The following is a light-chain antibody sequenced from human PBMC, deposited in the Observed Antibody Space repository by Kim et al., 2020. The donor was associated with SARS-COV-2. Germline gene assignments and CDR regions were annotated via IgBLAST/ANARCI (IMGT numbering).Light chain of an antibody. J-gene: IGKJ1*01. CDR1: QSLLHSNGYNY. CDR2: LGS. V-gene: IGKV2-28*01. Sequence: DIVMTQSPLSLPVTPGEPASISCRSSQSLLHSNGYNYLDWYLQKPGQSPQVLIYLGSHRASGVPDRFSGSGSGTDFTLKISRVEAEDVGVYYCMQPLQTPWTFGPGTKVDIK. CDR3: MQPLQTPWT.